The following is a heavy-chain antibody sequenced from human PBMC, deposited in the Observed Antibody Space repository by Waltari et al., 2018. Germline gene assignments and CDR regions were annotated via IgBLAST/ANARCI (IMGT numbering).Heavy chain of an antibody. V-gene: IGHV3-49*03. CDR3: ARVLESSGFNVDS. CDR2: NRNKLHGAPT. Sequence: EVHLVQSGGGLVQPGRYLILSCTSSRFQFDDYPMTWYGAAPGKGVEWAGVNRNKLHGAPTEYAESVEGSFNISRDEPKGSAYLHVNGLKTEYTGVYYCARVLESSGFNVDSWGQGTLVTVSS. CDR1: RFQFDDYP. J-gene: IGHJ4*02. D-gene: IGHD6-19*01.